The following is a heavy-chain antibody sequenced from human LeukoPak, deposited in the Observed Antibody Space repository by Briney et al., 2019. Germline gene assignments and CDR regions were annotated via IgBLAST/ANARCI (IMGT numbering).Heavy chain of an antibody. J-gene: IGHJ5*02. CDR1: GYTFTSYD. Sequence: ASVKVSCKASGYTFTSYDINWVRQATGQGLEWMGWINPNSGGTNYAQKFQGRVTMTRDTSISTAYMELSRLRSDDTAVYYCARDPVLRFLEWSARNWFDPWGQGTLVTVSS. CDR3: ARDPVLRFLEWSARNWFDP. CDR2: INPNSGGT. D-gene: IGHD3-3*01. V-gene: IGHV1-2*02.